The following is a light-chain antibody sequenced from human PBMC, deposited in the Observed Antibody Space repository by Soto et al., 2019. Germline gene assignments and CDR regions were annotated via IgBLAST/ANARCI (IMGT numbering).Light chain of an antibody. CDR2: GAS. J-gene: IGKJ1*01. CDR1: QSVSSN. V-gene: IGKV3-15*01. Sequence: GERATLSCRASQSVSSNLAWYQQKPGQAPRLLIYGASTRATGIPARFSGSGSGTEFTLTISSLQSEDFAVYYCQQYNTWPPWTFGQGTKVDIK. CDR3: QQYNTWPPWT.